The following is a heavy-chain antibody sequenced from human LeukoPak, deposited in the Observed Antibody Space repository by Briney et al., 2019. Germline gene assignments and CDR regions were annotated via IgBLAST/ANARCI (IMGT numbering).Heavy chain of an antibody. CDR3: ARVLVMGATKYAFDI. J-gene: IGHJ3*02. Sequence: ASVKVSCKASGYSFTRYFIHWVRQAPGQGLEWMGWINPNSGGTNYAQKFQGRVTMTRDTSISTAYMELSRLRSDDTAVYYCARVLVMGATKYAFDIWGQGTMVTVSS. CDR1: GYSFTRYF. D-gene: IGHD1-26*01. V-gene: IGHV1-2*02. CDR2: INPNSGGT.